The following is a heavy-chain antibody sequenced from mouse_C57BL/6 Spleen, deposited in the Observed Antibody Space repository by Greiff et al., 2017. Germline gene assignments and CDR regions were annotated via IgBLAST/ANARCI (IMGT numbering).Heavy chain of an antibody. CDR3: ARWEDGNYDYAMDY. Sequence: QVQLKQPGAELVKPGASVKLSCKASGYTFTSYWMHWVKQRPGRGLEWIGRIDPNSGGTKYNEKFKSKATLTVDKPSSTAYMQLSSLTSEDSAVYYCARWEDGNYDYAMDYWGQGTSVTVSS. CDR2: IDPNSGGT. J-gene: IGHJ4*01. CDR1: GYTFTSYW. V-gene: IGHV1-72*01. D-gene: IGHD2-1*01.